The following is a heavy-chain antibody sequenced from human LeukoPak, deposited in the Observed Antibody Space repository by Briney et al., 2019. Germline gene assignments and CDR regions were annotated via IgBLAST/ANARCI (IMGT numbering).Heavy chain of an antibody. CDR3: ATGYGSGRPPVDY. D-gene: IGHD3-10*01. CDR2: INSDGSST. Sequence: GGSLRLSCAASGFTFSSYGMHWVRQAPGKGLVWVSRINSDGSSTSYADSVKGRFAISRDNAKNTLYLQMNSLRAEDTAVYYCATGYGSGRPPVDYWGQGTLVTVSS. V-gene: IGHV3-74*01. CDR1: GFTFSSYG. J-gene: IGHJ4*02.